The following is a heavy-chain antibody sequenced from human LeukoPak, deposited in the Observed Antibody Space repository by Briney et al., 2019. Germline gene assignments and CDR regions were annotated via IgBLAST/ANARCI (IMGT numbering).Heavy chain of an antibody. CDR3: ARVKYSSSWDVPGYYYGTDV. CDR2: IKQDGSEK. D-gene: IGHD6-13*01. CDR1: GFTLSSYW. J-gene: IGHJ6*04. Sequence: GGSLRLSCAASGFTLSSYWMSWVRQAPGKGLEWVANIKQDGSEKYYVDSVKGRFTISRDNAKNSLYLQMNSLRAEDTAVYYCARVKYSSSWDVPGYYYGTDVWGKGTTVTVSS. V-gene: IGHV3-7*03.